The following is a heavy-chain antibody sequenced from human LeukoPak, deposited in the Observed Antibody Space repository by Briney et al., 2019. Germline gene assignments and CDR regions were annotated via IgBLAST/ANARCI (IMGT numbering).Heavy chain of an antibody. D-gene: IGHD4-17*01. CDR1: GFTFSSYS. J-gene: IGHJ6*02. CDR3: ARGPGGYGDLYYYGMDI. V-gene: IGHV3-48*02. Sequence: PGGSLRLSCAASGFTFSSYSMNWVRQAPGKGLEWVSYISSSSSTIYYADSVKGRFTISRDNSKNTLYLQMNSLRDEDTAVYYCARGPGGYGDLYYYGMDIWGQGTTVTVSS. CDR2: ISSSSSTI.